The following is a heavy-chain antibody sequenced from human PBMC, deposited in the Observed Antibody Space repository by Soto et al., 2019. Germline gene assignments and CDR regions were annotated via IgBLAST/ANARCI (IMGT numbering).Heavy chain of an antibody. D-gene: IGHD3-3*01. CDR3: AKDKGGYYDFWSGPDYYMDV. V-gene: IGHV3-23*01. Sequence: EVQLLESGGGLVQPGGSLRLSCAASGFTFSSYAMSWVRQAPGKGLEWVSAISGSGGSTYYADSVKGRFTISRDNSKNTMYLQMNSLRAEDTAVYYCAKDKGGYYDFWSGPDYYMDVWGKGTTVTVSS. CDR1: GFTFSSYA. CDR2: ISGSGGST. J-gene: IGHJ6*03.